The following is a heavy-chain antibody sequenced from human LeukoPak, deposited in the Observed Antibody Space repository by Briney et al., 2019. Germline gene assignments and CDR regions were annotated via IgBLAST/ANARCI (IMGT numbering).Heavy chain of an antibody. J-gene: IGHJ6*02. CDR3: VRGAYYFYGMDV. CDR1: GFTFSSYW. V-gene: IGHV3-74*01. D-gene: IGHD3-16*01. Sequence: GGSLRLSCAASGFTFSSYWMHWVRQAPGKGLVWVAQINGGGSDTSYADSMKGRFTISRDNAKNTLYLHINSLRAEDTAVFYCVRGAYYFYGMDVWGQGTTVTASS. CDR2: INGGGSDT.